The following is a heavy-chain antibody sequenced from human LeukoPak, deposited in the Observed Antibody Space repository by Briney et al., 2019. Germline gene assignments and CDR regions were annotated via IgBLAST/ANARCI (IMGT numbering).Heavy chain of an antibody. J-gene: IGHJ4*02. CDR3: AREVVATASAFDC. D-gene: IGHD2-21*01. CDR2: IKDDGSVK. Sequence: GGSLGLSCTASGFSFSSFWMSWVRQAPGKGLEWVANIKDDGSVKNHVDSLKGRFSISRDNARNSLYLQISSLRAEDTAVYYCAREVVATASAFDCWGQGTLVTVSS. CDR1: GFSFSSFW. V-gene: IGHV3-7*03.